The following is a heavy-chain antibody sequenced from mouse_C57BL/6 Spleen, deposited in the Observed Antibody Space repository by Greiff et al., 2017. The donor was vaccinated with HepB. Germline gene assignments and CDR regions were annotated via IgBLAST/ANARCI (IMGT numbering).Heavy chain of an antibody. CDR3: TRIKDSNYDFDY. CDR1: GYTFTSYW. V-gene: IGHV1-5*01. J-gene: IGHJ2*01. D-gene: IGHD2-5*01. CDR2: IYPGNSDT. Sequence: VQLQQSGTVLARPGASVKMSCKTSGYTFTSYWMHWVKQRPGQGLEWIGAIYPGNSDTSYNQKFKGKAKLTAVTSASTAYMELSSLTNEDSSVYYCTRIKDSNYDFDYWGQGTTLTVSS.